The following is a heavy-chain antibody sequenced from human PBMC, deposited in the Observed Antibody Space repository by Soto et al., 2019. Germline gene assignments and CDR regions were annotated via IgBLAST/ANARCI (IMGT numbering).Heavy chain of an antibody. V-gene: IGHV3-23*01. D-gene: IGHD6-19*01. CDR2: ISGSGGST. J-gene: IGHJ4*02. CDR3: AKDRGYSSGSFFDY. Sequence: EVQLLESGGGLVQPGGSLRLSCATSGFTFSSYAMSWVRQAPGKGLEWVSAISGSGGSTYYADSVKGRFTISRDNSKNTLYLQMNSLRAEDKAVYYCAKDRGYSSGSFFDYWGQGTLVTVSS. CDR1: GFTFSSYA.